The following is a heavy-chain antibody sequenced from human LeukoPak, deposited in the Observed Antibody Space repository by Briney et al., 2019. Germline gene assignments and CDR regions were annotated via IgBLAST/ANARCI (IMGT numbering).Heavy chain of an antibody. V-gene: IGHV4-61*02. CDR1: GGSISSGSYY. Sequence: SETLSLTCTVSGGSISSGSYYWSWIRQPAGKGLEWIGRIYTSGSTNYNPSLKSRVTISVDTSKNQFSLKLSSVTAADTAVYYCARAIGVRVLRYFDWYEAFDIWGQGTMVTVSS. CDR2: IYTSGST. J-gene: IGHJ3*02. CDR3: ARAIGVRVLRYFDWYEAFDI. D-gene: IGHD3-9*01.